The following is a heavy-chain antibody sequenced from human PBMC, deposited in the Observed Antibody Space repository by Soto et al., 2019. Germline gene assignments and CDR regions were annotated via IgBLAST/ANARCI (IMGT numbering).Heavy chain of an antibody. CDR1: GYTFTSYA. V-gene: IGHV1-3*01. J-gene: IGHJ4*02. D-gene: IGHD3-22*01. CDR3: ARSGHYYDSSGYYYGY. CDR2: INAGNGNT. Sequence: ASVKVSCKASGYTFTSYAMHWVRQAPGQRLEWMGWINAGNGNTKYSQKFPGRVTITRDTSASTAYMELSSLRSEDTAVYYCARSGHYYDSSGYYYGYWGQGTMVTVSS.